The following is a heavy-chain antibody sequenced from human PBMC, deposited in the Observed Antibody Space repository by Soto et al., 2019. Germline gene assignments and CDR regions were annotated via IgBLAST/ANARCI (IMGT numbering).Heavy chain of an antibody. J-gene: IGHJ6*02. Sequence: SGTLYLTCTVSGVSISSSGYYCGWMRPPPGKGLEWIGSIYYSGSTYYNPSPTSVVTISIDTSKNQFHLQLSSVTAVEQALTYCARLLRNYYYYYGMDVWCQGTT. CDR1: GVSISSSGYY. V-gene: IGHV4-39*01. CDR2: IYYSGST. CDR3: ARLLRNYYYYYGMDV.